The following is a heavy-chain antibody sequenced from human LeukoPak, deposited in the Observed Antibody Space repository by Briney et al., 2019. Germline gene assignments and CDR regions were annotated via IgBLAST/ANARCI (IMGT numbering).Heavy chain of an antibody. V-gene: IGHV3-30*02. CDR2: IRSDGSNK. CDR1: GFIFSFYG. CDR3: AKEGDWNDVTLMDV. J-gene: IGHJ6*03. Sequence: GGSLRLSCASSGFIFSFYGMHWARQAPGKGLEWVAFIRSDGSNKYYADSVKGRFTISRDNSKNTLYLQMNSLRAEDTAVYYCAKEGDWNDVTLMDVWGKGTAVTISS. D-gene: IGHD1-1*01.